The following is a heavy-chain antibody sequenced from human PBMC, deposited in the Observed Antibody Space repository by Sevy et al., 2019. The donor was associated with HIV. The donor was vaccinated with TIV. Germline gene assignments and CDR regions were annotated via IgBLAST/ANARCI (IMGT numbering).Heavy chain of an antibody. CDR2: ISGGGGGT. J-gene: IGHJ2*01. D-gene: IGHD6-13*01. V-gene: IGHV3-23*01. Sequence: GGSLRLSCAASGFTFNNYAMSWVRQAPGKGLEGKGLEWVSTISGGGGGTNYADSVRGRFTISRDNSKNTLYLQVNSLGVEDTAVYYCAKHYIHDIADGWYFDLWGRGTLVTVSS. CDR1: GFTFNNYA. CDR3: AKHYIHDIADGWYFDL.